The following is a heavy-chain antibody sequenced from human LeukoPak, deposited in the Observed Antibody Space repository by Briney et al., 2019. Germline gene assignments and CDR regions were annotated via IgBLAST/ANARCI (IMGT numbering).Heavy chain of an antibody. Sequence: PGGSLRLSCAASGFTFSSCGLSWVRQAPGKGLEWVSYISSSGSTIYYADSVKGRFTISRDNAKNSLYLQMNSLRAEDTAVYYCARDTGEVAVDYWGQGTLVTVSS. D-gene: IGHD7-27*01. CDR3: ARDTGEVAVDY. CDR1: GFTFSSCG. V-gene: IGHV3-48*04. CDR2: ISSSGSTI. J-gene: IGHJ4*02.